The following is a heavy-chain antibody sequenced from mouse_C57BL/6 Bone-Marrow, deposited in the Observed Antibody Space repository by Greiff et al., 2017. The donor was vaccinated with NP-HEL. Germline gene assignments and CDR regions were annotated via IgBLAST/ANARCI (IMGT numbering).Heavy chain of an antibody. CDR1: GYTFTSYW. Sequence: VQLQQPGAELVRPGSSVKLSCKASGYTFTSYWMHWVKQRPIQGLEWIGNIDPSDSETHYNQKFKDKATLTVDKSSSTAYMQLSSLTSEDSAVYYCARETITTARGFAYWGQGTLVTVSA. D-gene: IGHD1-2*01. V-gene: IGHV1-52*01. J-gene: IGHJ3*01. CDR2: IDPSDSET. CDR3: ARETITTARGFAY.